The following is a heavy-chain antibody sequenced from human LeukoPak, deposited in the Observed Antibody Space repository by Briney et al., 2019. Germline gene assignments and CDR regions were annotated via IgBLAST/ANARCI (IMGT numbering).Heavy chain of an antibody. CDR3: ARVVPAANPYFDY. J-gene: IGHJ4*02. V-gene: IGHV3-11*04. CDR1: GFTFSDYY. Sequence: GGSLRLSCAASGFTFSDYYMSWIRQAPGKGLEWVSYISSSGSTIYYADSVKGRFTISRDNAKNSLYLQMNSLRAEDTAVYYCARVVPAANPYFDYWGQGTLATVSS. D-gene: IGHD2-2*01. CDR2: ISSSGSTI.